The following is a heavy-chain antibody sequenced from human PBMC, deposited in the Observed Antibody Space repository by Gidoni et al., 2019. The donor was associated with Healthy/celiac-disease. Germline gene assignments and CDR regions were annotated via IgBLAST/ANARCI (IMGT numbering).Heavy chain of an antibody. CDR1: GGSFSGYY. Sequence: QVQLQQWGAGLLKPSETLSLTCAVYGGSFSGYYWGWIRQPPGKGLEWIGEINHSGSTNYNPSLKSRVTISVDTSKNQFSLKLSSVTAADTAVYYCARRQRSSYSSPAEWGQGTLVTVSS. J-gene: IGHJ4*02. CDR2: INHSGST. V-gene: IGHV4-34*01. D-gene: IGHD6-13*01. CDR3: ARRQRSSYSSPAE.